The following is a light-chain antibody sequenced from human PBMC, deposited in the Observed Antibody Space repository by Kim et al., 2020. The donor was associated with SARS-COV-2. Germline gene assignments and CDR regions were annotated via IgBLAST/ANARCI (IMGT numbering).Light chain of an antibody. Sequence: EMVLTQSPGTVSLSPGETATLSCRASQNIRGDSLAWYQQRPGQAPRVLIHGASSRATGMPDRFSASGSGTDFTLTISRLQPEDFAVYYCQQYGDSPFTFGRGTRVEIK. CDR1: QNIRGDS. CDR2: GAS. V-gene: IGKV3-20*01. J-gene: IGKJ5*01. CDR3: QQYGDSPFT.